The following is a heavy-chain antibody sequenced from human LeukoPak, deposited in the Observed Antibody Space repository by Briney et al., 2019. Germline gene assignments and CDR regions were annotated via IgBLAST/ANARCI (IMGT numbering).Heavy chain of an antibody. D-gene: IGHD3-9*01. CDR3: TRDIDDVLTGDDTFDV. CDR1: GFTFSGYS. Sequence: GGSLRLSCAGSGFTFSGYSLNWVRQAPGKGLEWVSSITSSGSSMYYADSVKGRFTISRDNAESSVYLQMNSLRVDDTGLYYCTRDIDDVLTGDDTFDVWGQGTVVTVSS. CDR2: ITSSGSSM. V-gene: IGHV3-21*03. J-gene: IGHJ3*01.